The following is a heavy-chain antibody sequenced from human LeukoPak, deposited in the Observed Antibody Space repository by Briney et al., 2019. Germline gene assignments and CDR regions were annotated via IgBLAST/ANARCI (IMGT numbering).Heavy chain of an antibody. J-gene: IGHJ4*02. CDR3: AKDLRRYYDSSGYSN. CDR1: GFTFDDYA. D-gene: IGHD3-22*01. Sequence: GRSLRLSCAASGFTFDDYAMHWVRQAPGKGLEWVSGISWNSGSIGYADSVKGRSTISRDNAKNSLYLQMNSLRAEDTALYYCAKDLRRYYDSSGYSNWGQGTLVTVSS. V-gene: IGHV3-9*01. CDR2: ISWNSGSI.